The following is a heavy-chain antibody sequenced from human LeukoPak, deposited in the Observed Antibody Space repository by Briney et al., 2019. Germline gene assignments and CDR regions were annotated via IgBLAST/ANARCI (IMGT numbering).Heavy chain of an antibody. J-gene: IGHJ4*02. CDR3: ARGNFDILTGYYLDY. CDR2: IYYSGST. Sequence: SETLSLTCTVSGDSISSYYWSWIRQPPGKGLEWIGYIYYSGSTNYNPSLKSRVTISVDTSKNQFSLKLSSVTAADTAVYYCARGNFDILTGYYLDYWGQGTLVTVSS. V-gene: IGHV4-59*01. CDR1: GDSISSYY. D-gene: IGHD3-9*01.